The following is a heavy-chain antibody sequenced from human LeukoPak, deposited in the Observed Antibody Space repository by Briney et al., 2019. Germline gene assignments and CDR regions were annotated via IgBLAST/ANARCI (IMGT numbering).Heavy chain of an antibody. D-gene: IGHD6-19*01. CDR3: ARDSGIVVAGGIIY. V-gene: IGHV4-4*07. J-gene: IGHJ4*02. CDR1: GGSISSYY. Sequence: SETLSLTCTVSGGSISSYYWSWIRQPAGKGLEWIGRIYTSGSTNYNPSLKSRVTMSVDTPKNQFSLKLSSVTAADTAVYYCARDSGIVVAGGIIYWGQGTLVTVSS. CDR2: IYTSGST.